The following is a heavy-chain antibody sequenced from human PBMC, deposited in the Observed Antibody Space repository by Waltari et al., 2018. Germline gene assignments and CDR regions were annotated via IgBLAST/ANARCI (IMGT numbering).Heavy chain of an antibody. CDR3: ASHLEDFYYYMDV. CDR2: IGRSSTYT. J-gene: IGHJ6*03. CDR1: AFSFNAYP. V-gene: IGHV3-21*06. Sequence: EVQLVESGGGLVKPGGSLRLSCAASAFSFNAYPMNWVRQTPEKGLEWVSSIGRSSTYTYYADSVKGRFTISRDNAANSLYLEMNALRPEDTAVYYCASHLEDFYYYMDVWGKGTTVTVSS.